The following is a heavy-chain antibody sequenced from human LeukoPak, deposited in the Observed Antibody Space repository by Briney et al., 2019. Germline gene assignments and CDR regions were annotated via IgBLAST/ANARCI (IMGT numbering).Heavy chain of an antibody. Sequence: ASVKVSCKASGYTFTSYDINWVRQATGQGLEWMGGMNPNCGNTDYAQKFQGRVTMTRNTSISTAYMELSSLRSEDTAVYYCARSPTSNSYIVGATRGRGMDVWGQGTTVTVSS. V-gene: IGHV1-8*01. CDR2: MNPNCGNT. CDR1: GYTFTSYD. CDR3: ARSPTSNSYIVGATRGRGMDV. D-gene: IGHD1-26*01. J-gene: IGHJ6*02.